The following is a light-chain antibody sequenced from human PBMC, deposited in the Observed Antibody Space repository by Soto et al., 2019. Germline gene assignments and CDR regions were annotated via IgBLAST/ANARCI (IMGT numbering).Light chain of an antibody. V-gene: IGKV1-9*01. CDR3: QQHNSYPRT. CDR2: SAS. Sequence: DIPLTQSPSFLSASVGDTVTITCRASQGINSYLAWYQQKPGPAPNLLIYSASTLQSGVPSRFSGSGSGTEFTLTISSLQPEDFATYYCQQHNSYPRTFGQGTRLEIK. J-gene: IGKJ2*01. CDR1: QGINSY.